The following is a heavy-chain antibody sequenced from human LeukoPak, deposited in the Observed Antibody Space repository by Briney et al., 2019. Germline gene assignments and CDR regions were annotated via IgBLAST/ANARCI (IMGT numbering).Heavy chain of an antibody. Sequence: GGSLRLSCAVSGFTFSSYAMSWVRQAPGKGLEWVSAISGSGGSTYYADSVKGRFTISRDNSKNTLYLQMNSLRAEDTAVYYCAKAKYYYDSSGYNYWGQGTLVTVSS. J-gene: IGHJ4*02. CDR3: AKAKYYYDSSGYNY. CDR1: GFTFSSYA. D-gene: IGHD3-22*01. V-gene: IGHV3-23*01. CDR2: ISGSGGST.